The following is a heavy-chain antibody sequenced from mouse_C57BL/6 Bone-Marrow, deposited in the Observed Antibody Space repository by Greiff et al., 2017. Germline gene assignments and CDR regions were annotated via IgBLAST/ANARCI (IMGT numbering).Heavy chain of an antibody. CDR2: INSDGGST. CDR1: EYEFPSHD. Sequence: DVMLVESGGGLVQPGESLKLSCESNEYEFPSHDMSWVRKTPEKRLELVAAINSDGGSTYYPDTMERRFIISRDNTTKTLYLQMSSLRSEDTALYYCARQNYGSSYWYFDVWGTGTTVTVSS. D-gene: IGHD1-1*01. CDR3: ARQNYGSSYWYFDV. V-gene: IGHV5-2*01. J-gene: IGHJ1*03.